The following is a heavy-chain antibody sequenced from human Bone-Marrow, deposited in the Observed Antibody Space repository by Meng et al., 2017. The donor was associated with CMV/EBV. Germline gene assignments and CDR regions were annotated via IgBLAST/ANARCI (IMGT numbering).Heavy chain of an antibody. CDR2: IRSKAYGGTT. Sequence: GGSLRLSCTASGFTFGDYAVSWVRQAPGKGLEWVGFIRSKAYGGTTEYAASVKGRFTISRDDSKSIAYLQMNSLKTEDTAVYYCTRGFMRSSGWYQLYYYYGMDVWGQGTTVTVSS. V-gene: IGHV3-49*04. CDR1: GFTFGDYA. J-gene: IGHJ6*02. CDR3: TRGFMRSSGWYQLYYYYGMDV. D-gene: IGHD6-19*01.